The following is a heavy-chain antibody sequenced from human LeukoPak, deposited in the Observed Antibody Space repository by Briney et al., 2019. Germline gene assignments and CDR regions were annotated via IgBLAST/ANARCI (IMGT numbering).Heavy chain of an antibody. CDR3: AKDLHDYGNYVGWFDS. J-gene: IGHJ5*01. Sequence: GSLRLSCVASGFTFSSYAMDWVRQAPGKGLEWVSAISGSGGSTYYADSVKGRFTISRDNSKTTLFLQMNSLRAEDTAVYYCAKDLHDYGNYVGWFDSWGQGTLVTVSS. D-gene: IGHD4-11*01. V-gene: IGHV3-23*01. CDR2: ISGSGGST. CDR1: GFTFSSYA.